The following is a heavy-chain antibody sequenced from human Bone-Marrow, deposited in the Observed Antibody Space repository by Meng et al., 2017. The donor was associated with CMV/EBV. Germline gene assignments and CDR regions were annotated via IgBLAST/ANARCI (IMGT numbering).Heavy chain of an antibody. V-gene: IGHV3-23*01. CDR3: AKDRTKVTFYWYFDL. CDR1: GGSFSGYY. J-gene: IGHJ2*01. CDR2: ISGSGDST. Sequence: GESLKISCAVYGGSFSGYYWSWIRQPPGKGLEWVSAISGSGDSTHYADSVKGRFTISRDNSKNTLYLQMNSLRAEDTAVYYCAKDRTKVTFYWYFDLWGRGTLVTVSS. D-gene: IGHD4-17*01.